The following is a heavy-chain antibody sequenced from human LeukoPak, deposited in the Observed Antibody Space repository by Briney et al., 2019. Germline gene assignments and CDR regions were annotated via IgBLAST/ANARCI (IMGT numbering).Heavy chain of an antibody. CDR2: IIPIFGTA. Sequence: GASVKVSCKASGGTFSSYAISWVRQAPGQGLEWMGGIIPIFGTANYAQKFQGRVTITADESTSTAYMELSSLRSEDTAVYYCARDRLPYYYDSSGYQYNWFDPWGQGTLVTVSS. CDR1: GGTFSSYA. D-gene: IGHD3-22*01. J-gene: IGHJ5*02. V-gene: IGHV1-69*13. CDR3: ARDRLPYYYDSSGYQYNWFDP.